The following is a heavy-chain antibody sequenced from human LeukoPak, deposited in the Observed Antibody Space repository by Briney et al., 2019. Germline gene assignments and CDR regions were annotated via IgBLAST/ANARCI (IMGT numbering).Heavy chain of an antibody. CDR3: ERDAHGSYYYYYYMDV. CDR2: ISSSSSYI. CDR1: GFTFSSYS. J-gene: IGHJ6*03. D-gene: IGHD6-25*01. Sequence: GGSLRLSCAASGFTFSSYSMNWVRQAPGKGLEWVSSISSSSSYIYYADSVKGRFTISRDNAKNSLYLQMNSLRAEDTAVYYCERDAHGSYYYYYYMDVWGKGTTVTVSS. V-gene: IGHV3-21*01.